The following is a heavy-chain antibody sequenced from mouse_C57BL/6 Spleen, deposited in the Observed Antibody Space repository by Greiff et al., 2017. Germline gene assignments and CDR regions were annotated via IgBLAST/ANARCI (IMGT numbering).Heavy chain of an antibody. V-gene: IGHV5-9-1*02. D-gene: IGHD4-1*01. J-gene: IGHJ2*01. CDR2: ISSGGDYI. CDR1: GFTFSSYA. CDR3: TRVTGGDFDY. Sequence: EVKVEESGEGLVKPGGSLKLSCAASGFTFSSYAMSWVRQTPEKRLEWVAYISSGGDYIYYADTVKGRFTISRDNARNTLYLQMSSLKSEDTAMYYCTRVTGGDFDYWGQGTTLTVSS.